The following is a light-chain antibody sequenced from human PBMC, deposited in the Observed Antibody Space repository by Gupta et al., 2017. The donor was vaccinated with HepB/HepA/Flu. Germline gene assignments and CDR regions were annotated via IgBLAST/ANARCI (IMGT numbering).Light chain of an antibody. CDR2: DAS. J-gene: IGKJ3*01. CDR1: QSVSSY. CDR3: QQRSNWPPVVT. Sequence: EIVLTQSPATLSLSPGERATLSSRASQSVSSYLAWYQQKLGQAPRLLIYDASNRATGVPARFSGSGSGTDFTLTISSLEPEDFAVYYCQQRSNWPPVVTFGPGTKVDI. V-gene: IGKV3-11*01.